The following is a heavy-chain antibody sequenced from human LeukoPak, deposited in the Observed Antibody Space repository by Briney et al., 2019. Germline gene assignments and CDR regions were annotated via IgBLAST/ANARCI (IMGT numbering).Heavy chain of an antibody. J-gene: IGHJ3*02. CDR2: IYYSGST. Sequence: KPSETLSLTCTVSGGSISSSSYYWGWIRQPPGKGLEWIGSIYYSGSTYYNPSLKSRVTISVDTSKNQFSLKLSSVTAADTAVYYCASQAYYYGSGSYFLYAFDIWGQGTMVTVSS. CDR3: ASQAYYYGSGSYFLYAFDI. D-gene: IGHD3-10*01. V-gene: IGHV4-39*01. CDR1: GGSISSSSYY.